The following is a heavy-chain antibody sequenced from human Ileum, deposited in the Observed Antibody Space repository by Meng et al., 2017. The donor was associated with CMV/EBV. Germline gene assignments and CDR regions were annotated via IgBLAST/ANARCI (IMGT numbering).Heavy chain of an antibody. J-gene: IGHJ4*02. Sequence: ASVKVSCKASGYTFTDYYMHWVRQAPGQGLEWMGIINPSGRGTTYAQKFQDRVIMTRNMSPSTVYMELSSLISEDTAVYYCARESDAYDFVSGYPRRDFDSWGQGTLVTVSS. CDR3: ARESDAYDFVSGYPRRDFDS. V-gene: IGHV1-46*01. CDR2: INPSGRGT. D-gene: IGHD3-3*01. CDR1: GYTFTDYY.